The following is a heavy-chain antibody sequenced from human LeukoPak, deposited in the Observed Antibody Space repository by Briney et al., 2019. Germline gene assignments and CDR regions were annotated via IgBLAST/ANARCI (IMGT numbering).Heavy chain of an antibody. CDR3: ARDLSGIAGYTYGRGIDY. CDR2: IKKDGSEK. CDR1: GLTFSSYW. V-gene: IGHV3-7*01. D-gene: IGHD5-18*01. Sequence: PGGSLRLSCAASGLTFSSYWMSWVRQAPGKGLEGVANIKKDGSEKYYVDAVKGRFTISRDNAKTSLYLQMNSLRAEDTAVYYCARDLSGIAGYTYGRGIDYWGQGTLVTVSS. J-gene: IGHJ4*02.